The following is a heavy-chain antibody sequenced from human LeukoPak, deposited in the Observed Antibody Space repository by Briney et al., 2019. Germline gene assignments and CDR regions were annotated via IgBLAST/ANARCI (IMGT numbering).Heavy chain of an antibody. D-gene: IGHD2-15*01. Sequence: PGGSLRLSCAASGCTFSTYWMHWVRQVPGKGLVWVSRISSDGSSTTYADSVKGRFTISRDNAKNTLFLQMNSLTPEDTAVYYCAREGRYCSGGSCYGSQDWFDPWGQGALVTVSS. CDR2: ISSDGSST. CDR3: AREGRYCSGGSCYGSQDWFDP. CDR1: GCTFSTYW. V-gene: IGHV3-74*01. J-gene: IGHJ5*02.